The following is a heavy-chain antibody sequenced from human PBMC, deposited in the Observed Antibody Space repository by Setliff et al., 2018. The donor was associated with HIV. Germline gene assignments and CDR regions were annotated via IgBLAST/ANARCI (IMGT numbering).Heavy chain of an antibody. V-gene: IGHV3-23*01. Sequence: PGGSLRLSCAASGFTFSSYGMHWVRQAPGKGLEWVSAISGSGGSTYYADSVKGRFTISRDNSKNTLYLQMNSLRAEDTAVYYCAKGRYSSGANYYYYYMDVWGKGTTVTVSS. J-gene: IGHJ6*03. CDR2: ISGSGGST. CDR1: GFTFSSYG. D-gene: IGHD6-19*01. CDR3: AKGRYSSGANYYYYYMDV.